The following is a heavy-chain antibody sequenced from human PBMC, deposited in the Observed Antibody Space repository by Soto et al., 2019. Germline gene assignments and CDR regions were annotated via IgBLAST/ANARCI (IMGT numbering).Heavy chain of an antibody. V-gene: IGHV3-23*01. J-gene: IGHJ4*02. Sequence: EVQLLESGGGLVQPGGSLRLSCAASGFTFSSYAMSWVRQAPGKGLEWVSAISGSGGSTYYADSVKGRFTISRDNSKNTLYLQMNRLRAVDTAVYYCAKENGYSSSWFEFDYWGQGTLVTVSS. CDR3: AKENGYSSSWFEFDY. CDR1: GFTFSSYA. D-gene: IGHD6-13*01. CDR2: ISGSGGST.